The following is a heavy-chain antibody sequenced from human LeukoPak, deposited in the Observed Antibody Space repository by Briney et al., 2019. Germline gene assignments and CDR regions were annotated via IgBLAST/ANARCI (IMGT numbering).Heavy chain of an antibody. V-gene: IGHV4-59*01. CDR1: GGSISSYY. CDR3: ARVLSRTGNDAFDI. J-gene: IGHJ3*02. Sequence: SETLSLTCTVSGGSISSYYWSWIRQPPGKGLEWIGYIYYSGSTNYNPSLKGRVTISVDTSKNQFSLKLSSVTAADTAVYYCARVLSRTGNDAFDIWGQGTMVTVSS. D-gene: IGHD1-14*01. CDR2: IYYSGST.